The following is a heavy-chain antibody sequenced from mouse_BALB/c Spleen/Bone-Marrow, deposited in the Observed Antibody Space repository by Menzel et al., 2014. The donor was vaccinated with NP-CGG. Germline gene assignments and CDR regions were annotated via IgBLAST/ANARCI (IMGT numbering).Heavy chain of an antibody. D-gene: IGHD2-14*01. V-gene: IGHV1-54*01. Sequence: VKLMESGAELVRPGTSVKVSCKASGYAFTNYLIEWVKQRPGRGLEWIGVINPGSGGTNYNEKFKGKATLTADKSSSTAYMQLSSLTSDDSAVYFCARGDYRSYYFDYWGQGTTLTVSS. CDR2: INPGSGGT. CDR1: GYAFTNYL. J-gene: IGHJ2*01. CDR3: ARGDYRSYYFDY.